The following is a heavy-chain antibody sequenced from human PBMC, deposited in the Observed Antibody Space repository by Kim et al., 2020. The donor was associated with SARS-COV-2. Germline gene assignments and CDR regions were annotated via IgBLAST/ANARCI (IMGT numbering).Heavy chain of an antibody. CDR2: IFHTGNT. V-gene: IGHV4-4*02. Sequence: SETLSLTCDVSGGSISGSTWGSWVRQPPGKGLEWIGVIFHTGNTKYNPSLKSRVTISVDESKSHFSLLLSSVTAADTAVYFCASGSGSVEEFDYWGQGILVTVSS. CDR1: GGSISGSTW. D-gene: IGHD5-12*01. CDR3: ASGSGSVEEFDY. J-gene: IGHJ4*02.